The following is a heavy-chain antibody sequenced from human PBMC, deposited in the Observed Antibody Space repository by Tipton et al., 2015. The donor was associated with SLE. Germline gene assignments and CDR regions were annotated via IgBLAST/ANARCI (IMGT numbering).Heavy chain of an antibody. CDR3: ARRTTGGPVDY. CDR2: INHSGST. Sequence: GLVKPSETLSLTCAVYGGSFSGYYWSWIRQPPGKGLEWIGEINHSGSTNYNPSLKSRVTISVDTSKNQFSLKLSSVTAADTAVYYCARRTTGGPVDYWGQGTLVTVSS. V-gene: IGHV4-34*01. CDR1: GGSFSGYY. J-gene: IGHJ4*02. D-gene: IGHD2-8*01.